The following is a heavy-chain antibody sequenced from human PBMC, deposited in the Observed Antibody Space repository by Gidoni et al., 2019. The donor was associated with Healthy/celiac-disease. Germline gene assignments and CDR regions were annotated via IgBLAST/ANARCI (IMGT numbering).Heavy chain of an antibody. Sequence: EVQLVESGGGLVQPGGSLRLSCAASGFTFRSYAMSWVRQAPGKGLEWVSAISGSGGSTYYADSVKGRFTISRDNSKNTLYLQMNSLRAEDTAVYYCAKDAGYCSSTSCYKYYYYGMDVWGQGTTVTVSS. V-gene: IGHV3-23*04. J-gene: IGHJ6*02. CDR2: ISGSGGST. CDR3: AKDAGYCSSTSCYKYYYYGMDV. D-gene: IGHD2-2*02. CDR1: GFTFRSYA.